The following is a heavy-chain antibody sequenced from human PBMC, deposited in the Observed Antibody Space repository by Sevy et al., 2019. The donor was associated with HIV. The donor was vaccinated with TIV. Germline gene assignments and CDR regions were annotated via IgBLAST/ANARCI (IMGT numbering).Heavy chain of an antibody. CDR3: ARHIETGIQLWLGWFDP. CDR2: IDRTGYT. V-gene: IGHV4-39*01. J-gene: IGHJ5*02. D-gene: IGHD5-18*01. CDR1: GDSLTSDSHY. Sequence: SETLSLTCAVSGDSLTSDSHYWGWIRHLQGKGLEWIGSIDRTGYTFYNPSLRSRATISIDISNNQFALKVTSVTAADTAVYYCARHIETGIQLWLGWFDPWGQRTRVTVSS.